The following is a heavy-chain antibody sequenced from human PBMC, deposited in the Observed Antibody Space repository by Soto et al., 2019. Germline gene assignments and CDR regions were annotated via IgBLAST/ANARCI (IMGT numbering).Heavy chain of an antibody. D-gene: IGHD2-15*01. J-gene: IGHJ4*02. CDR3: ARGLVVVLIGFFDY. CDR2: IYYSGST. V-gene: IGHV4-39*01. CDR1: GGSISSSSYY. Sequence: TSETLSLTCTVSGGSISSSSYYWGWIRQPPGKGLEWIGSIYYSGSTYYNPSLKSRVTISVDTSKNQFSLKLSSVTAADTAVYYCARGLVVVLIGFFDYWGQGTLVTVSS.